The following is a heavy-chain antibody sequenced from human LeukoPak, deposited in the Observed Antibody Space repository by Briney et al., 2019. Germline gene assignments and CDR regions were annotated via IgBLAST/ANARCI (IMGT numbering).Heavy chain of an antibody. CDR1: GFTFGDYL. D-gene: IGHD3-10*01. CDR2: IRMKAYGGTT. CDR3: TRKASGVDVFDL. Sequence: PGGSLRLSCTASGFTFGDYLLSWVRQAPGKGLEWVSLIRMKAYGGTTEYAASVKGRFTISRDDSKSIAYLQMDGLKTEDTAVYYCTRKASGVDVFDLWGQGTMVTVSS. J-gene: IGHJ3*01. V-gene: IGHV3-49*04.